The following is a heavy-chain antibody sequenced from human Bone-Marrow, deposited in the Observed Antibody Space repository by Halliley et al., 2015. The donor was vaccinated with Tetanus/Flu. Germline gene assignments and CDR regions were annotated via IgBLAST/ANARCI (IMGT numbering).Heavy chain of an antibody. J-gene: IGHJ4*02. CDR2: ISYEGSIK. D-gene: IGHD3-16*01. Sequence: SLRLSCAVSGFSFSSHGMHWIRQAPGKGLEWVSFISYEGSIKFYADSVNGRFTIARDDSKNTVYLQMNSLRDEDTAVYYCAKMMIMFGGVRVPFDYWGRGTLVTVSS. CDR1: GFSFSSHG. V-gene: IGHV3-30*18. CDR3: AKMMIMFGGVRVPFDY.